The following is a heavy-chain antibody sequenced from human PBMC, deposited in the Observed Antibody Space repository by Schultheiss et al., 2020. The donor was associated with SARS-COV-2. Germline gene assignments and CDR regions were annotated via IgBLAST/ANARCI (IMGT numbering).Heavy chain of an antibody. V-gene: IGHV3-66*01. CDR2: IYSGGST. J-gene: IGHJ4*02. CDR1: GFTVSSNY. D-gene: IGHD3-16*01. Sequence: GGSLRLSCAASGFTVSSNYMSWVRQAPGKGLEWVSVIYSGGSTYYADSVKGRFTISRDNSKNTLYLQMNSLRAEDTAVYYCASPTQGGGARLDFGYWGQVSLVTVSS. CDR3: ASPTQGGGARLDFGY.